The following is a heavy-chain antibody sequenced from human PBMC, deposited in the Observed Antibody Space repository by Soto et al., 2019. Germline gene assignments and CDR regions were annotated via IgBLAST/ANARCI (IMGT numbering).Heavy chain of an antibody. Sequence: GSLRLSCSASGFTFSHYSFSLVRQAPGKGLEWVSAISGSGGSTYYADSVKGRFTISRDNSKNTLYLHMNSLRAADTAVYYCAKARGSSTPAPGSYWGQGTLVTVSS. J-gene: IGHJ4*02. D-gene: IGHD2-2*01. CDR3: AKARGSSTPAPGSY. CDR1: GFTFSHYS. V-gene: IGHV3-23*01. CDR2: ISGSGGST.